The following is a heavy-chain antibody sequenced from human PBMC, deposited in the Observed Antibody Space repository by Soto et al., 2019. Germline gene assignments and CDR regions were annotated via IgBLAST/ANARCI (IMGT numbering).Heavy chain of an antibody. CDR2: ISGSGGST. V-gene: IGHV3-23*01. D-gene: IGHD6-6*01. CDR3: AKVGAIAAPNIDDYYYGMGV. Sequence: GGSLRLSCAASGFTFSSYAMSWVRQAPGKGLEWVSAISGSGGSTYYADSVKGRFTISRDNSKNTLYLQMNSLRAEDTAVYYCAKVGAIAAPNIDDYYYGMGVWGQGTTVTVSS. J-gene: IGHJ6*02. CDR1: GFTFSSYA.